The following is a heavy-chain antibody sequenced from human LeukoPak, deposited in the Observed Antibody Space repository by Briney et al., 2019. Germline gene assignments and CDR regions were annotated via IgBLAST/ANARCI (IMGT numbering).Heavy chain of an antibody. CDR2: INTYNGNT. CDR3: ARVSGNYYYYYYMDV. D-gene: IGHD4-23*01. J-gene: IGHJ6*03. V-gene: IGHV1-18*01. Sequence: ASVKVSCKAPGYTYTSYGISWVRQAPRQGLEWMGWINTYNGNTNYAQKLQGRVTMTTDTSTSTAYMELRSLRSDDTAVYYCARVSGNYYYYYYMDVWGKGTTVTVSS. CDR1: GYTYTSYG.